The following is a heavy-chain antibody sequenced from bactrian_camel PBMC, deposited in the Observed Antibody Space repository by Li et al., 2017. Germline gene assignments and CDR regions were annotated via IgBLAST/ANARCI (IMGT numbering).Heavy chain of an antibody. D-gene: IGHD3*01. Sequence: HVQLVESGGGSVQPGGSLRLSCTTSGFEFSRYAMHWVRQAPGKELEWVSSIFASGATSYRDSVQRRFTISRDNAKRMLYLKLDNLTSEDTAVYYCVKDLWGEDYWGQGTQVTVS. J-gene: IGHJ4*01. CDR1: GFEFSRYA. CDR2: IFASGAT. CDR3: VKDLWGEDY. V-gene: IGHV3S9*01.